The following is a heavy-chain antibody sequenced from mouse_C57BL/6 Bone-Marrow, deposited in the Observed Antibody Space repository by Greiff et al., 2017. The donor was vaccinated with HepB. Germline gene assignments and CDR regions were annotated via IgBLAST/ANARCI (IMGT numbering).Heavy chain of an antibody. CDR3: ARHHYYGSSHWYFDV. J-gene: IGHJ1*03. Sequence: VESGGGLVQPGGSLKLSCAASGFTFSDYYMYWVRQTPEKRLEWVAYISNGGGSTYYPDTVKGRFTISRDNAKNTLYLQMSRLKSEDTAMYYCARHHYYGSSHWYFDVWGTGTTVTVSS. D-gene: IGHD1-1*01. CDR1: GFTFSDYY. CDR2: ISNGGGST. V-gene: IGHV5-12*01.